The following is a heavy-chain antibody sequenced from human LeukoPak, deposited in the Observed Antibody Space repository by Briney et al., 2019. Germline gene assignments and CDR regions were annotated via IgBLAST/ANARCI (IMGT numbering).Heavy chain of an antibody. D-gene: IGHD3-22*01. CDR2: IKTGGSDT. V-gene: IGHV3-74*01. CDR1: GFTFSRYW. CDR3: AFHNSSGNFGY. Sequence: GGSLRLSCAASGFTFSRYWMNWVRQAPGKGLVWVSRIKTGGSDTAYADPVKGRFTISRDNAKNTLYLQMNSLRPEDTAVYYCAFHNSSGNFGYWGQGTLVTVSS. J-gene: IGHJ4*02.